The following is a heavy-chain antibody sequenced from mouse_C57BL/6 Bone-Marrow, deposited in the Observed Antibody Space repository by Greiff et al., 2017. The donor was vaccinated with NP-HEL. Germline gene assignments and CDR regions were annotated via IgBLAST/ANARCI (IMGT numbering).Heavy chain of an antibody. J-gene: IGHJ1*03. CDR1: GYTFTSYW. V-gene: IGHV1-55*01. CDR3: ASGYGWYFDV. Sequence: QVQLQQSGAELVKPGASVKMSCKASGYTFTSYWITWVKQRPGQGLEWIGDIYPGSGSTNYNEKFKSKATLTVDTSSSTAYMQLSSLTSEDSAVYYGASGYGWYFDVWGTGTTVTVSS. D-gene: IGHD1-2*01. CDR2: IYPGSGST.